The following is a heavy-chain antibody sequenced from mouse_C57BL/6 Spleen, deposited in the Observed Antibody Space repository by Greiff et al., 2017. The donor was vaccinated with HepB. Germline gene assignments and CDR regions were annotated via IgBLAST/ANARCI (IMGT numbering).Heavy chain of an antibody. D-gene: IGHD1-1*01. V-gene: IGHV5-15*01. Sequence: EVKLVESGGGLVQPGGSLKLSCAASGFTFSDYGMAWVRQAPRKGPEWVAFISNLAYSIYYADTVTGRFTISRENAKNTLYLEMSSLRSEDTAMYYCARHRTVVADYAMDYWGQGTSVTVSS. J-gene: IGHJ4*01. CDR3: ARHRTVVADYAMDY. CDR2: ISNLAYSI. CDR1: GFTFSDYG.